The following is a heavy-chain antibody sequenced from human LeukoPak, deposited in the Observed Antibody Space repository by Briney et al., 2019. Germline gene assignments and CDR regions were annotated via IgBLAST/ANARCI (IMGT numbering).Heavy chain of an antibody. CDR1: GFTFSTYY. D-gene: IGHD2-2*01. CDR3: ARGDACSSTTCYGVFDF. CDR2: ITSDGSSR. Sequence: GGSLRLSCAASGFTFSTYYMHWVRQAPGKGLVGVSRITSDGSSRSYADSVKGRFTISRDNAKNTLYLQMNSLRAEDTAVYYCARGDACSSTTCYGVFDFWGQGTLVTVSS. V-gene: IGHV3-74*01. J-gene: IGHJ4*02.